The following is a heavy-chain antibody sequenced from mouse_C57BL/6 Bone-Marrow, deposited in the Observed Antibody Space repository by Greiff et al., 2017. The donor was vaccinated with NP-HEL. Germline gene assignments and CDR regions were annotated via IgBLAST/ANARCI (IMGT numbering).Heavy chain of an antibody. Sequence: VQLQQPGAELVKPGASVKLSCKASGYTFTSYWMHWVKQRPGQGLEWIGMIHPNSGSTNYNEKFKSKATLTVDKSSSTAYMQLSSLTSEDSAVYYCARAWLRRAGYYAMDYWGQGTSVTVSS. CDR3: ARAWLRRAGYYAMDY. D-gene: IGHD2-2*01. CDR2: IHPNSGST. J-gene: IGHJ4*01. V-gene: IGHV1-64*01. CDR1: GYTFTSYW.